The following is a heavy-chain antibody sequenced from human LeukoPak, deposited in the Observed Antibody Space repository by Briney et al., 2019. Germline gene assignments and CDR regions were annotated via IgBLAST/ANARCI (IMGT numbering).Heavy chain of an antibody. V-gene: IGHV1-2*02. J-gene: IGHJ6*03. CDR1: GYTFTGYY. CDR2: INPNSGGT. CDR3: ARGARSRAIFGSRYYMDV. D-gene: IGHD3-3*01. Sequence: ASVKVSCKAPGYTFTGYYMHWVRQAPGQGLEWMGWINPNSGGTNYAQKFQGRVTMTRDTSISTAYMELSRLRSDDTAVYYCARGARSRAIFGSRYYMDVWGKGTTVTVSS.